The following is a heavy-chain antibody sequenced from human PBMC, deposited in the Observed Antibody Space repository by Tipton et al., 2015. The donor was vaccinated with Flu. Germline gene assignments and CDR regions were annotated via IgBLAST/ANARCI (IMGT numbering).Heavy chain of an antibody. Sequence: SLRLSCAASGFTFSSYGMHWVRQAPGKGLEWVAVIWYDGSNKYYADSVKGRFTISRDNSKNTLYLQMNSLRAEDTAVYYCARGRGGRGDTAMVDYWGQGTLVTVSS. J-gene: IGHJ4*02. D-gene: IGHD5-18*01. CDR2: IWYDGSNK. CDR3: ARGRGGRGDTAMVDY. CDR1: GFTFSSYG. V-gene: IGHV3-33*01.